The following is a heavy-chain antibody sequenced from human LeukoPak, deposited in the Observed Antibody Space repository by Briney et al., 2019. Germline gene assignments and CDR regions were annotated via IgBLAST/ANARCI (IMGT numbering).Heavy chain of an antibody. V-gene: IGHV3-53*01. Sequence: GGSLRLSCAASEFSVGSNYMTWVRQAPGKGLEWVSLIYGGGSTYYADSVKGRFTISRDNSKNTLYLQMNSLRAEDTAVYYCATKDYDSSGYYYSRDYWGQGTLVTVSS. CDR2: IYGGGST. D-gene: IGHD3-22*01. CDR1: EFSVGSNY. CDR3: ATKDYDSSGYYYSRDY. J-gene: IGHJ4*02.